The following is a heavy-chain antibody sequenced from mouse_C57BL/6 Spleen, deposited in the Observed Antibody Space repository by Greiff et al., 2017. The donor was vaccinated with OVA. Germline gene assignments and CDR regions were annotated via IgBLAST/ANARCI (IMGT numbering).Heavy chain of an antibody. CDR2: ISSGSSTI. J-gene: IGHJ3*01. Sequence: EVKVVESGGGLVKPGGSLKLSCAASGFTFSDYGMHWVRQAPEKGLEWVAYISSGSSTIYYADTVKGRFTISRDNAKNTLFLQMTSLRSEDTAMYYCARPPAVGAWFAYWGQGTLVTVSA. CDR3: ARPPAVGAWFAY. D-gene: IGHD1-1*01. CDR1: GFTFSDYG. V-gene: IGHV5-17*01.